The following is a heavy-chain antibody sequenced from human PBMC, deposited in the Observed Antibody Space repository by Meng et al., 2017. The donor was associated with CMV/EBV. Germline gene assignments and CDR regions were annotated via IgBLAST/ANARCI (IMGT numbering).Heavy chain of an antibody. D-gene: IGHD3-16*01. V-gene: IGHV3-21*04. CDR1: GFIFSSYT. CDR2: ISSSSSYI. CDR3: AKDGGPFDY. Sequence: GESLKISCAASGFIFSSYTMNWVRQAPGRGLEWVSSISSSSSYISYADSVKGRFTISRDNAKDTLYLQMNSLRAEDTALYYCAKDGGPFDYWGQGTLVTVSS. J-gene: IGHJ4*02.